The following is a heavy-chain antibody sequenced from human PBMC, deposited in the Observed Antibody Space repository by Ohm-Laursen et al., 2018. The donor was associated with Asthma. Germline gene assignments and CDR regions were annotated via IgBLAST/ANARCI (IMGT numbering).Heavy chain of an antibody. D-gene: IGHD3-10*01. Sequence: SLRLSCSASGFTFSNHWMTWVRQAPGRGLEWVANINQDGSIWGYVDSVKGRFAISRDNAHNSLYLQMNSLRAEDTAFYYFAVSIYAYGEGAYWGQGTLVTVSS. CDR2: INQDGSIW. V-gene: IGHV3-7*05. CDR1: GFTFSNHW. CDR3: AVSIYAYGEGAY. J-gene: IGHJ4*02.